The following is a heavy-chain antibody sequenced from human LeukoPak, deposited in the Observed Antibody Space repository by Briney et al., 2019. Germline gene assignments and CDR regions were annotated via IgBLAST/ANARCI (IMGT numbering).Heavy chain of an antibody. CDR2: IIPILGIA. Sequence: ASVKVSCKASGGTFSIYAISWVRQAPGQGLEWMGRIIPILGIANYAQKFQGRVTITADKSTSTAYMELSSLRSEDTAVYYCATLDANSGSYYPDYWGQGTLVTVSS. CDR3: ATLDANSGSYYPDY. D-gene: IGHD1-26*01. CDR1: GGTFSIYA. V-gene: IGHV1-69*04. J-gene: IGHJ4*02.